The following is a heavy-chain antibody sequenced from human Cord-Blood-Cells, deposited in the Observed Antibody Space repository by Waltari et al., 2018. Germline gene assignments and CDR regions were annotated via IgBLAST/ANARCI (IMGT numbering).Heavy chain of an antibody. CDR3: ATGHRPRWNYEPGYYYGMDV. CDR1: GYTLTELS. Sequence: QVQLVQSGAEVKKPGASVKVSCKVSGYTLTELSMHWVRQAPGKGLEWMGGFDPEDGETIYAQKFQGRVTMTEDTSTDTAYMELSSLRSEDTAVDYCATGHRPRWNYEPGYYYGMDVWGQGTTVTVSS. D-gene: IGHD1-7*01. CDR2: FDPEDGET. V-gene: IGHV1-24*01. J-gene: IGHJ6*02.